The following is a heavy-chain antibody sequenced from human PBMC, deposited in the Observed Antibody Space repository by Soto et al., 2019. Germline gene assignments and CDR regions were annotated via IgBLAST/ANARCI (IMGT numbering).Heavy chain of an antibody. CDR2: IYYSGST. D-gene: IGHD3-22*01. CDR3: ARRDRSGFSYWLDT. V-gene: IGHV4-31*03. Sequence: SETLSLTCTVSGGSISSGGYYWSWIRQHPGKGLEWIGYIYYSGSTYYNPSLKSRLTISVDTSKNQFSLNLRSVTAADTAVYYCARRDRSGFSYWLDTWGQGTLVTVSS. J-gene: IGHJ5*02. CDR1: GGSISSGGYY.